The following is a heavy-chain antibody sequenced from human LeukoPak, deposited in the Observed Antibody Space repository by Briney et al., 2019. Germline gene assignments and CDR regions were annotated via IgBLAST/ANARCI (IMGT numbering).Heavy chain of an antibody. J-gene: IGHJ4*02. CDR1: GFTFSSYW. CDR2: INSDGSST. D-gene: IGHD3-10*01. Sequence: GGSLRLFCAVSGFTFSSYWMHWVRQAPGKGLVWVSRINSDGSSTSYADSVKGRFTISRDNAKNTLYLQMNSLRAEDTAVYYCARGENRAYYYGSGSYYWGQGTLVTVSS. CDR3: ARGENRAYYYGSGSYY. V-gene: IGHV3-74*01.